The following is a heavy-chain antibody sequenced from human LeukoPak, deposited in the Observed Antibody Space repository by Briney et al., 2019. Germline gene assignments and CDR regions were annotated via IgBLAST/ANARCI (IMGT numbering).Heavy chain of an antibody. Sequence: SVKVSCKASGGTFSSYAISWVRQAPGQGLEWMGRIIPILGIANYAQKFQGRVTITADKSTSTAYMELSSLRSEDTAVYYCARRYCSSTRCYSGDYYFDYWGQGTLVTVSS. CDR2: IIPILGIA. J-gene: IGHJ4*02. V-gene: IGHV1-69*04. D-gene: IGHD2-2*01. CDR1: GGTFSSYA. CDR3: ARRYCSSTRCYSGDYYFDY.